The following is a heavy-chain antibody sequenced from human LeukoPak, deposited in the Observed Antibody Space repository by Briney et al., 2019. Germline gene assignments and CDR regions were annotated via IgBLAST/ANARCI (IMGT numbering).Heavy chain of an antibody. Sequence: ASVKVSCKASGYSFTGYYMHWVRQAPGQGLEWMGWINPYSGGTNYAQTFQGRVTMTRDTSISTASTAYMELSRLRSDDTAVYYCARVSGYFDWLSYFDYWGQGTLVTVSS. CDR1: GYSFTGYY. V-gene: IGHV1-2*02. J-gene: IGHJ4*02. CDR3: ARVSGYFDWLSYFDY. D-gene: IGHD3-9*01. CDR2: INPYSGGT.